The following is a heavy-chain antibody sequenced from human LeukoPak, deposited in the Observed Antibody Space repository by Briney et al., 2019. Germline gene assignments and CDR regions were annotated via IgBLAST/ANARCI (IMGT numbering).Heavy chain of an antibody. CDR3: VYYATGVPK. Sequence: PSETLSLTCTVSGGSISSYYWIWIRQPPGKGLEWIGYIYYSGTTNYNPSLKSRVAISVDTSNNQFSLKLTSVTAADTAVYYCVYYATGVPKWGQGTLVIVSS. D-gene: IGHD3-10*01. CDR1: GGSISSYY. J-gene: IGHJ4*02. V-gene: IGHV4-59*01. CDR2: IYYSGTT.